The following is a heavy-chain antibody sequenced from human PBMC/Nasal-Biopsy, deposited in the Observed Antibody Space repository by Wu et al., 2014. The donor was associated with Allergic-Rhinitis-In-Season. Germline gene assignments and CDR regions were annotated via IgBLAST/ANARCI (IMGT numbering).Heavy chain of an antibody. CDR3: ARDQAGYGDYLAQSWFDP. CDR1: GYSISSGYY. Sequence: TLSLTCAVSGYSISSGYYWGWIRQPPGKGLEWIGSIYRSGTTYYNPSLKSRVTISADTSKNQFSLKLSSVTAADTAVYYCARDQAGYGDYLAQSWFDPWGQGTLVTVSS. D-gene: IGHD4-17*01. V-gene: IGHV4-38-2*02. J-gene: IGHJ5*02. CDR2: IYRSGTT.